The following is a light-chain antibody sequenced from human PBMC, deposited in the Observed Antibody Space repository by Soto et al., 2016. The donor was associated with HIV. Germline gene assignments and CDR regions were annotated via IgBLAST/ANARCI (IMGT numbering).Light chain of an antibody. CDR1: QGINTY. CDR2: GAS. CDR3: QQYNSYHWT. J-gene: IGKJ1*01. Sequence: DIQMTQSPSSLSASVGDTVTITCRASQGINTYVAWFQQKFGKAPKSLIYGASSLQSGVPSKFSGSGSGTDFTLTISNLQPEDFATYYCQQYNSYHWTFGQGTKVEIK. V-gene: IGKV1-16*02.